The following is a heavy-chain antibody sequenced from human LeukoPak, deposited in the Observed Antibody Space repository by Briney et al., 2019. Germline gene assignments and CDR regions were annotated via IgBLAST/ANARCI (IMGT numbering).Heavy chain of an antibody. D-gene: IGHD4-23*01. J-gene: IGHJ2*01. CDR3: ARNYGGNDWYFDL. Sequence: PSLKSRITVSIDTSKDQFSLKLRSVTAADTAVYYCARNYGGNDWYFDLWGRGTLVTVSS. V-gene: IGHV4-28*01.